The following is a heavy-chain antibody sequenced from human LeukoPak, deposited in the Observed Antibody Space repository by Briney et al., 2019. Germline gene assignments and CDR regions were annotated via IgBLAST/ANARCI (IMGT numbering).Heavy chain of an antibody. Sequence: SETLSLTCTVSGGSISSGGYYWSWIRQHPGKGLERIGYIYYSGSTYYNPSLKSRVTISVDTSKNQFSLKLSSVTAADTAVYYCAAHDYGDYTEDYWGQGTLVTVSS. J-gene: IGHJ4*02. D-gene: IGHD4-17*01. V-gene: IGHV4-31*03. CDR3: AAHDYGDYTEDY. CDR2: IYYSGST. CDR1: GGSISSGGYY.